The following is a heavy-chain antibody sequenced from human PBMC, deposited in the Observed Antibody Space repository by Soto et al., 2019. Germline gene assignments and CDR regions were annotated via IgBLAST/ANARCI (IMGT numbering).Heavy chain of an antibody. V-gene: IGHV4-31*03. CDR2: IYYSGST. Sequence: QVQLQESGPGLVKPSQTLSLTCTVSGGSISSGGYYWSWIRQHPGKGLEWIGYIYYSGSTDYNPSLKSRVTISVDTSKNQFSRKLSSVTAADTAVYYCARILVLYDAFDIWGQGTMVTVSS. CDR3: ARILVLYDAFDI. J-gene: IGHJ3*02. D-gene: IGHD2-8*02. CDR1: GGSISSGGYY.